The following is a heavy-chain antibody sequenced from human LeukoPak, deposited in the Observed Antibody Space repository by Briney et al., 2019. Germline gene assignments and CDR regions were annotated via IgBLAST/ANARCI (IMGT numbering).Heavy chain of an antibody. CDR3: ASIRYYGFWSGYRDAFDI. D-gene: IGHD3-3*01. CDR1: GFTFSSYA. CDR2: ISGSGGST. Sequence: QSGGSLRLSCAASGFTFSSYAMSWVRQAPGKGLEWVSAISGSGGSTYYADSVKGRFTISRDNSKNTLYLQMNSLRAEDTAVYYCASIRYYGFWSGYRDAFDIWGQGTMVTVSS. J-gene: IGHJ3*02. V-gene: IGHV3-23*01.